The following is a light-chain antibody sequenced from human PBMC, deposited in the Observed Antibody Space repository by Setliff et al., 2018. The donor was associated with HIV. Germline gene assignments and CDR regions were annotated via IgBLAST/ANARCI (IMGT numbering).Light chain of an antibody. CDR2: STN. V-gene: IGLV8-61*01. CDR3: VLYMGSGIYG. J-gene: IGLJ1*01. CDR1: SGSVSTSYY. Sequence: VVTQEPSFSVSPGGTVTLTCGLSSGSVSTSYYPSWYQQTPGQAPRTLIYSTNLRSSGVPDRFSGSILRNRAALTITGAQADDESDYYCVLYMGSGIYGFGTGTKVTVL.